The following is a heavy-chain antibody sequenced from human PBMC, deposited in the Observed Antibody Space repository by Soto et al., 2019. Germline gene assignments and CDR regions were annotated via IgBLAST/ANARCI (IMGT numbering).Heavy chain of an antibody. CDR1: GFTFSSYS. J-gene: IGHJ5*02. CDR2: ISSSSSYI. Sequence: EVQLVESGGGLVKPGGSLRLSCAASGFTFSSYSMNWVRQAPGKGLEWVSSISSSSSYIYYADSVKGRFTISRDNAKNSLYLQMISLRAEDTAVYYCVGAAAGTGWFDPWGQGTLVTVSS. V-gene: IGHV3-21*01. D-gene: IGHD6-13*01. CDR3: VGAAAGTGWFDP.